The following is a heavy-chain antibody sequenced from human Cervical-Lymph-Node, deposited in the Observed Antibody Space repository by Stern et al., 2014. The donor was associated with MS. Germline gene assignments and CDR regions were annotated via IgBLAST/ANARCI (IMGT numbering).Heavy chain of an antibody. CDR1: GGTSTKFP. Sequence: QVQLVQSGAEVTKPGSSVKVSCKAFGGTSTKFPRSWGRQAPGQELEWMGGLFPVFGTPTYAQEFRGRVTITADVSTSTVYMELSSLRSDDTAVYYCALSSETSDRWYSLGYDLWGQGTLVTVSS. CDR2: LFPVFGTP. J-gene: IGHJ5*02. D-gene: IGHD6-13*01. CDR3: ALSSETSDRWYSLGYDL. V-gene: IGHV1-69*01.